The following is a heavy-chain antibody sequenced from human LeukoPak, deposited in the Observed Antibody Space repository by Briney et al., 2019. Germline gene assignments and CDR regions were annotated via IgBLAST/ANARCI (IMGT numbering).Heavy chain of an antibody. J-gene: IGHJ4*02. CDR2: INHSGST. CDR1: GGSFSGYY. D-gene: IGHD6-25*01. V-gene: IGHV4-34*01. CDR3: ARSGYYYFDY. Sequence: PSETLSLTCAVYGGSFSGYYWSWIRQPPGKGLEWIGEINHSGSTNYNPSLKSRVTISVDTSKNQFSLKLSSVTAADTAVYYCARSGYYYFDYWGQGTLVTVSS.